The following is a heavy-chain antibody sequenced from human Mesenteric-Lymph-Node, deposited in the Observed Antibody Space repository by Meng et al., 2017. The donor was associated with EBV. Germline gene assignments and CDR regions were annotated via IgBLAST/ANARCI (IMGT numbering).Heavy chain of an antibody. J-gene: IGHJ4*02. CDR1: GDSISSRSYN. V-gene: IGHV4-39*01. D-gene: IGHD6-13*01. Sequence: QLLESAPGLVKPSETLSLTCTVSGDSISSRSYNWVWIRQPPGKGLEWIGNVYYGGSAYYNPSLKSRVTISADTSNNQFSLTLSSVTAADTAVYYCAGRRVASSWADYWGQGTLVTASS. CDR3: AGRRVASSWADY. CDR2: VYYGGSA.